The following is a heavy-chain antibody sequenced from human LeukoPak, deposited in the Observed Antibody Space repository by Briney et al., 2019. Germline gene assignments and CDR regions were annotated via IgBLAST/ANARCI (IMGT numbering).Heavy chain of an antibody. CDR3: ESGRLELLKRWFDP. V-gene: IGHV1-8*01. J-gene: IGHJ5*02. CDR1: GYTFTSYE. D-gene: IGHD1-7*01. Sequence: ASVKVSCKASGYTFTSYEINWVRQATGHGLEWMGWMNTNIANTGYAQKFQGRVTMTRNTSITTTYMEMSSLRSEDKDVYYCESGRLELLKRWFDPWGKGTLVTVSS. CDR2: MNTNIANT.